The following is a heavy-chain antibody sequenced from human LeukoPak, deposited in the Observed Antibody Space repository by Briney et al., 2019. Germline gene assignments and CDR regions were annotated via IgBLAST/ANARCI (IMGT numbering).Heavy chain of an antibody. J-gene: IGHJ4*02. D-gene: IGHD2-2*01. V-gene: IGHV1-18*01. CDR2: ISAYNANT. CDR3: ARHAYCSSTSCPAPIDD. Sequence: GASVKASCTASGYTFTSYGTSWVRQAPGQQLEWMGWISAYNANTNYAQKIQGRVTMTTDTSTSTAYMELRSLRSDDTAVYYCARHAYCSSTSCPAPIDDWGQGTLVTVSS. CDR1: GYTFTSYG.